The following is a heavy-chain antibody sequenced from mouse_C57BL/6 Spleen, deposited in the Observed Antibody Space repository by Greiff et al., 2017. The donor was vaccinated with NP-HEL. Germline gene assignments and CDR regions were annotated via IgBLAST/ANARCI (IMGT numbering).Heavy chain of an antibody. CDR1: GYTFTNYW. CDR3: ARRTTMIHFDY. D-gene: IGHD2-4*01. CDR2: IYPGGGYT. V-gene: IGHV1-63*01. Sequence: LVGSGAELVRPGTSVKMSCKASGYTFTNYWIGWAKQRPGHGLEWIGDIYPGGGYTNYNEKFKGKATLTADKSSSTAYMQFSSLTSEDSAIYYCARRTTMIHFDYWGQGTTLTVSS. J-gene: IGHJ2*01.